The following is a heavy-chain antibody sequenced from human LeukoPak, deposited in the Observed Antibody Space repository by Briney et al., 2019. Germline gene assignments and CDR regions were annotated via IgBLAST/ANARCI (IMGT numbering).Heavy chain of an antibody. CDR2: ISYDGSDQ. J-gene: IGHJ6*02. CDR3: GRDSGGSGTYFSPYGMDV. V-gene: IGHV3-30-3*01. CDR1: GFTFSSYA. Sequence: PGRSLRLSCEASGFTFSSYAMHWVRQAPGKGLEWLAVISYDGSDQYYAESVKGRCTISRDKSENTLYLQMSGLRAEDTAVYFCGRDSGGSGTYFSPYGMDVWGQGTTVTVSS. D-gene: IGHD3-10*01.